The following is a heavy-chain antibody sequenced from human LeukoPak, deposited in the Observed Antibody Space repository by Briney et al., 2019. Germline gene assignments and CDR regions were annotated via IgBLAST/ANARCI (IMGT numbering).Heavy chain of an antibody. J-gene: IGHJ4*02. V-gene: IGHV4-39*01. CDR1: GGSISSSSYY. Sequence: SETLSLTCTVSGGSISSSSYYWGWIRQPPGKGLEWIGSIYYSGSTYYNPSFKSRVTISVDTSKNQFSLKLSSVTAADTAVYYCARQSTTVMDFDYWGQGTLVTVSS. D-gene: IGHD4-17*01. CDR3: ARQSTTVMDFDY. CDR2: IYYSGST.